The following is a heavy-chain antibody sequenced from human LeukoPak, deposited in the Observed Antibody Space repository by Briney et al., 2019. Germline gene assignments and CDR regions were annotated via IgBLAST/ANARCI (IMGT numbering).Heavy chain of an antibody. V-gene: IGHV3-23*01. J-gene: IGHJ6*04. CDR3: AELGITMIGGV. CDR1: RYTFCISS. Sequence: GGALRLSSAASRYTFCISSMSCGSAALGEGVESVSAICGSGGSTYYADSVKGRFTISRDNAKNSLYLQMNSVRAEETAVYYCAELGITMIGGVWGKGTTVTISS. CDR2: ICGSGGST. D-gene: IGHD3-10*02.